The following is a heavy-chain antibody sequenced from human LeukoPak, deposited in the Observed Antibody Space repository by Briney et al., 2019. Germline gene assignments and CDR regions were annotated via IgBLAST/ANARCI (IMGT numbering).Heavy chain of an antibody. V-gene: IGHV1-24*01. Sequence: GASVKVSCKVSGYTLTELSMHWVRQAPGKGLEWMGGFDPEDGETIYAQKFQGRVTMTEDTSTDTAYMELSSLRSEDTAVYYCATTAHWAHAFDIWGQGTMVTVSS. CDR3: ATTAHWAHAFDI. J-gene: IGHJ3*02. CDR1: GYTLTELS. CDR2: FDPEDGET. D-gene: IGHD3-16*01.